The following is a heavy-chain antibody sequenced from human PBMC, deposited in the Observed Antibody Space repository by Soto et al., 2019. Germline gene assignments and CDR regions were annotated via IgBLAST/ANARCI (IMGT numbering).Heavy chain of an antibody. Sequence: GVSLRLSCAASGFTFSNAWMSWVRQAPGKGLEWVGRIKSKTDGGTTDYAAPVKGRFTISRDDSKNTLYLQMNSLKTEDTAVYYCTYGYCSGGSCPYYYYGMDVWGQGTTVTVSS. J-gene: IGHJ6*02. CDR3: TYGYCSGGSCPYYYYGMDV. V-gene: IGHV3-15*01. CDR1: GFTFSNAW. CDR2: IKSKTDGGTT. D-gene: IGHD2-15*01.